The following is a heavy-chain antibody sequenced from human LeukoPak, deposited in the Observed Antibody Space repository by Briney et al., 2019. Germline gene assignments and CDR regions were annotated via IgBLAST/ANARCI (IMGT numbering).Heavy chain of an antibody. CDR2: INHSGST. CDR3: ASTTVAGTGDAFDI. Sequence: PSETLSLTCAVYGGSFSGYYWSWIRQPPGKGLEWIGEINHSGSTNYNPSLKSRVTISVDTSKNQFSLKLSSVTAADTAVYYCASTTVAGTGDAFDIWGQGTMVTVSS. D-gene: IGHD6-19*01. V-gene: IGHV4-34*01. CDR1: GGSFSGYY. J-gene: IGHJ3*02.